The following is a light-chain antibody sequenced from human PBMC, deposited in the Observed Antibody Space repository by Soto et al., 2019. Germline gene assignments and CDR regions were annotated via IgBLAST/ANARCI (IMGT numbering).Light chain of an antibody. Sequence: QSVLTQPASVSASPGQSITISCTGTSSDVGGYNYVSWYQQHPGKAPKLMIYDVSNRPSGVSNRFSGSKSGNTASLTISGLQAEDEADYYCRSYTSSSSLVFGTGNKVTVL. V-gene: IGLV2-14*01. CDR1: SSDVGGYNY. J-gene: IGLJ1*01. CDR2: DVS. CDR3: RSYTSSSSLV.